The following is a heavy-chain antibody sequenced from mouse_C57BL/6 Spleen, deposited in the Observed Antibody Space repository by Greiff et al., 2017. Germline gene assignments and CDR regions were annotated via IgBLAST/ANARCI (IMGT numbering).Heavy chain of an antibody. V-gene: IGHV5-9-1*02. J-gene: IGHJ1*03. CDR3: TRDRGWDRGFDV. CDR1: GFTFSSYA. CDR2: ISSGGDYI. Sequence: EVQLVESGEGLVKPGGSLKLSCAASGFTFSSYAMSWVRQTPEKRLEWVAYISSGGDYIYYADTVKGRFTISRDNARNTLYLQMSSLKSEDTAMYYCTRDRGWDRGFDVWGTGTTVTVSS. D-gene: IGHD3-3*01.